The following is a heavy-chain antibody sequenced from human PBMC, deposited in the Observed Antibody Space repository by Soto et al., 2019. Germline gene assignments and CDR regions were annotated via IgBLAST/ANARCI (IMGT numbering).Heavy chain of an antibody. D-gene: IGHD4-17*01. CDR1: GFTFSSYA. CDR3: ARAGSTVTTTGAFDI. J-gene: IGHJ3*02. CDR2: ISSNGGST. Sequence: GGSLRLSCAASGFTFSSYAMHWVRQAPGKGLEYVSAISSNGGSTYYANSVKGRFTISRDNSKNTLYLQMGSLRAEDMAVYYCARAGSTVTTTGAFDIWGQGTMVTVSS. V-gene: IGHV3-64*01.